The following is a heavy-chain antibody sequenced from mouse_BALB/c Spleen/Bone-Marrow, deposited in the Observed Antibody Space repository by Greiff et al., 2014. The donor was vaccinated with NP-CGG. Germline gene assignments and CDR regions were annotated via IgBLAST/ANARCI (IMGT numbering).Heavy chain of an antibody. CDR2: IWGGGST. J-gene: IGHJ1*01. D-gene: IGHD2-1*01. Sequence: VKLQESGSGLVAPSQSLSITCTVSGFSLNDYGVSWIRQPPGKGLEWLGVIWGGGSTYYNSALKSRLSISKDNSKSQVFLKMNSLQTDDTAMYYCAKQYGNYDWYFDVWGAGTTVTVSS. CDR1: GFSLNDYG. V-gene: IGHV2-6-5*01. CDR3: AKQYGNYDWYFDV.